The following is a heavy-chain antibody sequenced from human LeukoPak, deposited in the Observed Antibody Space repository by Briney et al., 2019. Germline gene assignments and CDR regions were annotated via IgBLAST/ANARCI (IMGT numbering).Heavy chain of an antibody. D-gene: IGHD5-18*01. V-gene: IGHV5-51*01. CDR1: GYSFTSYW. Sequence: GESLKISCKGSGYSFTSYWIGWVRQMPGKGLEWMGIIYPGDSDTRYSPSFQGQVTISADKSISTAYLQWSSLKASDTAMYYCASLDTAMAEPGAFDIWGQGTMVTVSS. CDR3: ASLDTAMAEPGAFDI. CDR2: IYPGDSDT. J-gene: IGHJ3*02.